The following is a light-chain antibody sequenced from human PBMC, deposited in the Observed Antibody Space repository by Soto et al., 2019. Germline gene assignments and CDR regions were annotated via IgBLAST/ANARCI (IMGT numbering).Light chain of an antibody. V-gene: IGLV1-44*01. CDR1: RSNIGRTS. Sequence: QSVLTQAPSASGAPGQRVTISCSGGRSNIGRTSANWYQQLPGTAPKLLIYNNNQRPSGVSDRFSGSESGTSASLAISGLQSEDEADYYCAAWDDSLNAWVFGGGTKLTVL. CDR2: NNN. CDR3: AAWDDSLNAWV. J-gene: IGLJ3*02.